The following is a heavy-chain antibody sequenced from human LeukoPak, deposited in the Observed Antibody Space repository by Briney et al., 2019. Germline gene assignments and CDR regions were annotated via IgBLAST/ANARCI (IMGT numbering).Heavy chain of an antibody. V-gene: IGHV4-38-2*02. CDR1: GYSISSGYY. CDR2: IYHSGST. J-gene: IGHJ4*02. CDR3: SREFVAAAGTHTFDY. Sequence: PSETLSLTCAVSGYSISSGYYWGWIRQPPGKGLEWIGSIYHSGSTYYNPSLKSRVTISVDTSKNQFSLKLSSVTAPDTAVYYCSREFVAAAGTHTFDYWGQGTLVTVSS. D-gene: IGHD6-13*01.